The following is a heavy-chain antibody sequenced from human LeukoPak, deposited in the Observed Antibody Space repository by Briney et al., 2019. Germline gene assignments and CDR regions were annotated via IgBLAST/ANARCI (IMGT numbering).Heavy chain of an antibody. Sequence: ASVKVSCKASGYTFTSYGISWVRQAPGQGLEWMGWISAYNGNTNYAQKLQGRVTMTTDTSTSTAYMELRSLRSDDTAVYYCAXXXXXXSTSCYPGTWFDPWGQGTLVTVSS. CDR3: AXXXXXXSTSCYPGTWFDP. D-gene: IGHD2-2*01. V-gene: IGHV1-18*01. CDR2: ISAYNGNT. J-gene: IGHJ5*02. CDR1: GYTFTSYG.